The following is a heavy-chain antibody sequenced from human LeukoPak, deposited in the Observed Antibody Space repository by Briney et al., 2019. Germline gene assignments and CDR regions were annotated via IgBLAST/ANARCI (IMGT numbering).Heavy chain of an antibody. CDR2: IYTSGST. Sequence: PSETLSLTCTVSGGSISSYYWSWIRQPAGKGLEWIGRIYTSGSTNSNPSLKSRVTMSVDTSKNQFSLKLSSVTAADTAVYYCAREAADFWSGYPYYYYMDVWGKGTTVTVSS. V-gene: IGHV4-4*07. CDR1: GGSISSYY. D-gene: IGHD3-3*01. CDR3: AREAADFWSGYPYYYYMDV. J-gene: IGHJ6*03.